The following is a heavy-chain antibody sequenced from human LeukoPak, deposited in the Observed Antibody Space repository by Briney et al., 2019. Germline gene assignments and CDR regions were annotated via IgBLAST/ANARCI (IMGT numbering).Heavy chain of an antibody. CDR2: IYHSGST. CDR1: GGSIISSNW. J-gene: IGHJ4*02. V-gene: IGHV4-4*02. D-gene: IGHD3-9*01. Sequence: SETLSLTRAVSGGSIISSNWGTWVPQPPGKGLEWIGEIYHSGSTNYNPSLKSRVTISVDKSKYQFSLKLSSVTAADTAVYYCARKTYYDILIDYWGQGTLVTVSS. CDR3: ARKTYYDILIDY.